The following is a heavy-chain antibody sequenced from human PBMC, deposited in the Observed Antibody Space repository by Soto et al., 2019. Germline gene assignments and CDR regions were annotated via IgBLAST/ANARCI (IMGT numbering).Heavy chain of an antibody. D-gene: IGHD2-21*02. J-gene: IGHJ4*02. CDR1: GYTFTDYD. V-gene: IGHV1-8*01. CDR2: MSPDSGNA. Sequence: QVQVVQSRAEVKKPGASVRVSCETSGYTFTDYDINWLRQAPGQGLEWMGWMSPDSGNAGYAQQFQGRVTITSDTSTRTAYMELRSLRSEDTAVYYCEVTAGYWGQGTMVTVSS. CDR3: EVTAGY.